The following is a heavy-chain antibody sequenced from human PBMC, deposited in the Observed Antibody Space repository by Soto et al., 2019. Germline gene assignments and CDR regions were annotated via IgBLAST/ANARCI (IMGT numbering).Heavy chain of an antibody. CDR2: IYYSGST. D-gene: IGHD6-6*01. V-gene: IGHV4-31*03. J-gene: IGHJ4*02. CDR3: ATEYSRKFLGVFDY. CDR1: GGSISSGGYY. Sequence: TLSLTCTVSGGSISSGGYYWSWIRQHPGKGLEWIGYIYYSGSTYYNPSLKSRVTISVDTSKNQFSLKLSSVTAADTAVYYCATEYSRKFLGVFDYWGQGTLVTVSS.